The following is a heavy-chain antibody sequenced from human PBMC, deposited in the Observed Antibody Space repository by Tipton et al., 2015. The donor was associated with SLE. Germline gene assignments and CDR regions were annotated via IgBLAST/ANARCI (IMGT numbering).Heavy chain of an antibody. J-gene: IGHJ1*01. Sequence: GSLRLSCAASGSSFSTFNMNWVRQAPGKGLEWVSYINDIGSHIYYAGSVRGRFTISRDNARNSLYLQMNSLRAEDTAVYYCARDDEFTARASGMDVWGQGTLVTVSS. CDR1: GSSFSTFN. CDR3: ARDDEFTARASGMDV. V-gene: IGHV3-21*01. D-gene: IGHD6-6*01. CDR2: INDIGSHI.